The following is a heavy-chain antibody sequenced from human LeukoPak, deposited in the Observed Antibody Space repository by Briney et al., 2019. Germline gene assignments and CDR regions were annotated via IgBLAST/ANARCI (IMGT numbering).Heavy chain of an antibody. Sequence: SGTLSLTCTVSGGFISSYYWSWIRQPPGKGLEWIGYIYYSWSTNYNPSLNRRVTTSVDTSKIQFSLKLSSVTAADTAVYYCARRYGSGSTKLANYYYYYMDVWGKGTTVTISS. CDR3: ARRYGSGSTKLANYYYYYMDV. CDR1: GGFISSYY. V-gene: IGHV4-59*01. D-gene: IGHD3-10*01. CDR2: IYYSWST. J-gene: IGHJ6*03.